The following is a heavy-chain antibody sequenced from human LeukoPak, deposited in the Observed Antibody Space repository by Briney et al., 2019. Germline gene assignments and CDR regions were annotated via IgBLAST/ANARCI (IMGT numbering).Heavy chain of an antibody. D-gene: IGHD3-9*01. CDR1: GFTFSSYS. CDR3: ARIGYDILTGYYNVIPFDY. Sequence: GGSLRLSCAASGFTFSSYSMNWVRQAPGKGLEWVSSISSSSSYIYYADSVKGRFTISRDNAKNSLYLQMNSLRAEDTAVYYCARIGYDILTGYYNVIPFDYWGQGTLVTVSS. CDR2: ISSSSSYI. V-gene: IGHV3-21*01. J-gene: IGHJ4*02.